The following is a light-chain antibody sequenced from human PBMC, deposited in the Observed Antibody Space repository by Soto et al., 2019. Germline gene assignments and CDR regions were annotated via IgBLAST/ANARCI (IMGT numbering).Light chain of an antibody. Sequence: IVLTQSPCTLSLSPGERGTLSCRASQSVSSNYLAWYQQKPGQAPRLLFHSAFSKATAIPDRFSGSGSGTEFTLTISRLEPEDFAVYYCQYYGSSPWTFGQGTKVAIK. V-gene: IGKV3-20*01. J-gene: IGKJ1*01. CDR1: QSVSSNY. CDR2: SAF. CDR3: QYYGSSPWT.